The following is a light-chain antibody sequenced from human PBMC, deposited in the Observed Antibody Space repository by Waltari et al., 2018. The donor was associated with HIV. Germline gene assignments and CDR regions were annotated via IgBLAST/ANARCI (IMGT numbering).Light chain of an antibody. CDR1: QNIKNY. Sequence: AVQMTQSPPPLSAPVGDRVPITCPASQNIKNYFGWYQQKPGKAPKLLIYAASTVQTGVSSRFRGGGSGTEFTLTISGLQSEDSATYYCLQDDSFPLTFGPGTKVDLK. CDR3: LQDDSFPLT. J-gene: IGKJ3*01. V-gene: IGKV1-6*01. CDR2: AAS.